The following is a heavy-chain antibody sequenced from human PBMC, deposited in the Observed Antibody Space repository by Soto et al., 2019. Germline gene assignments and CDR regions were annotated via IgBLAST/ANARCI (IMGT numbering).Heavy chain of an antibody. CDR1: GGTFSSYT. J-gene: IGHJ5*02. CDR2: IIPILGIA. CDR3: ARDASTGFDP. Sequence: QVQLVQSGAEVKKPGSSVKVSCKASGGTFSSYTISWVRQAPGQGLEWMGRIIPILGIANYAQKFQGSVTLTADKSTSTAYMDLNSLSFEDTAVYYWARDASTGFDPWGQGTLVTVSS. V-gene: IGHV1-69*08.